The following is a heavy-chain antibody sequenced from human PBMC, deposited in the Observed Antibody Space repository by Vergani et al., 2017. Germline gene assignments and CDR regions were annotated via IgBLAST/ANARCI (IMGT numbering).Heavy chain of an antibody. D-gene: IGHD3-22*01. CDR3: ARLYGRDSSGSKYFDY. J-gene: IGHJ4*02. CDR2: IHPADSDT. CDR1: GYSFTNYW. Sequence: EVQLVQSGAEVKKPGESLNISCQISGYSFTNYWIGWVRQMPGKGLEWMGIIHPADSDTRYSPSFQVQVTISVDKYISTAYLQRSSLRASDSAMYYCARLYGRDSSGSKYFDYWGQGTLVTVSS. V-gene: IGHV5-51*01.